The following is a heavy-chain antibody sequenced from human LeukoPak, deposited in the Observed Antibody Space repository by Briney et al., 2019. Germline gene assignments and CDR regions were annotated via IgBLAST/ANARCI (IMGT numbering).Heavy chain of an antibody. CDR2: INHSGST. D-gene: IGHD3-3*01. V-gene: IGHV4-34*01. CDR1: GGFFSGYY. Sequence: SETLSLTCAVYGGFFSGYYWSWIRQPPGKGLEWIGEINHSGSTNYNPSLKSRVTISVDTSKNQFSLKLSSVTAADTAVYYCARRVSDYDFWSGPSYYFDYWGQGTLVTVSS. CDR3: ARRVSDYDFWSGPSYYFDY. J-gene: IGHJ4*02.